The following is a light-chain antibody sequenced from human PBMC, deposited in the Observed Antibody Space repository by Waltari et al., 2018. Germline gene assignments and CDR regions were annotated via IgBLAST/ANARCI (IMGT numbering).Light chain of an antibody. Sequence: DIVMTQSPDSLTVSLGERATIPCRSSQNVLYSSNNRNYLAWYQQKPGKSPRLLISWASTRASGVPDRFSGSGSRTDFTLTISSLQAEDVAVYYCQQYYDPPYSFGQGTKLEIK. CDR3: QQYYDPPYS. CDR1: QNVLYSSNNRNY. J-gene: IGKJ2*03. CDR2: WAS. V-gene: IGKV4-1*01.